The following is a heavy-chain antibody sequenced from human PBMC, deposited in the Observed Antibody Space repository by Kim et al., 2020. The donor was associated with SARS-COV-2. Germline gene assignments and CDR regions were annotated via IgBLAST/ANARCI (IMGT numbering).Heavy chain of an antibody. D-gene: IGHD3-10*01. CDR2: ISSSSYI. J-gene: IGHJ6*02. V-gene: IGHV3-21*01. CDR3: ARAFGDYYYYGMDV. Sequence: GGSLRLSCAASGFTFSSYSMNWVRQAPGKGLEWVSSISSSSYIYYADSVKGRFTISRDNAKNSLYLQMNSLRAEDTAVYYCARAFGDYYYYGMDVWGQGTTVTVSS. CDR1: GFTFSSYS.